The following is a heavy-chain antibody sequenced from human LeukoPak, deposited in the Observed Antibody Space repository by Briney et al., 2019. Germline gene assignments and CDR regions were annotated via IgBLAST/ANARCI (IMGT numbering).Heavy chain of an antibody. D-gene: IGHD7-27*01. CDR2: IIPIFGTA. Sequence: SVKVSCKASGGTFSSYAISRVRQAPGQGLEWMGRIIPIFGTANYAQKFQGRVTITTDESTSTAYMELSSLRSEDTAVYYCARDSLTGEAFDIWGQGTMVTVSS. CDR3: ARDSLTGEAFDI. V-gene: IGHV1-69*05. J-gene: IGHJ3*02. CDR1: GGTFSSYA.